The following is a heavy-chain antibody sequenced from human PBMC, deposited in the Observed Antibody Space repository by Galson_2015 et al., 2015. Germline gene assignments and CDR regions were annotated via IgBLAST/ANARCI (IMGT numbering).Heavy chain of an antibody. CDR2: ISYDGSNK. CDR1: GFTFSSYA. Sequence: SLRLSCAASGFTFSSYAMHWVRQAPGKGLEWVAVISYDGSNKYYADSVKGRFTISRDNSKNTLYLQMNSLRAEDTAVYYCARDRGRYGDYVAYYYYGMDVWGQGTTVTVSS. V-gene: IGHV3-30-3*01. CDR3: ARDRGRYGDYVAYYYYGMDV. J-gene: IGHJ6*02. D-gene: IGHD4-17*01.